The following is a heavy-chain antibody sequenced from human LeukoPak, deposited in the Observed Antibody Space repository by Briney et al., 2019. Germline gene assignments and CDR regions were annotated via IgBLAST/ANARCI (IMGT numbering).Heavy chain of an antibody. CDR2: INWNGGST. V-gene: IGHV3-20*04. CDR3: AKGGGGRLIYYYYMDV. J-gene: IGHJ6*03. Sequence: GGSLRLSCAASGFTFDEYTMSWVRQVPGKGLEWVSGINWNGGSTGYADSVKGRFTISRDNAKNSLYLQMNSLRAEDMALYYCAKGGGGRLIYYYYMDVWGKGTTVTVSS. D-gene: IGHD3-16*01. CDR1: GFTFDEYT.